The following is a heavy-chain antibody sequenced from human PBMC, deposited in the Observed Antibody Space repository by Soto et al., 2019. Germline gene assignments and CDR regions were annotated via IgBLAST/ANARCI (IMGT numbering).Heavy chain of an antibody. CDR1: GYTFTGYA. J-gene: IGHJ4*02. D-gene: IGHD6-19*01. CDR2: INAGNGNT. CDR3: ATAVAVAADFDY. Sequence: QVQLVQSGAEEKKPGASVKVSCKASGYTFTGYAMHWVRQAPGQRLERMGWINAGNGNTKYSQKSQGRVTITRDTSARTAYMALSSLRSGDTAVYYCATAVAVAADFDYWGQGTLVTVSS. V-gene: IGHV1-3*05.